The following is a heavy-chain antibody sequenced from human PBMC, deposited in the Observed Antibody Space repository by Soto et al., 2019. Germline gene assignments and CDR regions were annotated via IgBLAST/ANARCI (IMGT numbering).Heavy chain of an antibody. Sequence: PGGSLRLSCAASGFTFSSYSMNWVRQAPGKGLEWVSSISSSSSYIYYADSVKGRFTISRDNAKNSLYLQMNSLRAEDTAVYYCARVRGLPPPYYYYGMDVWGQGTTVTVSS. D-gene: IGHD2-21*01. V-gene: IGHV3-21*01. CDR2: ISSSSSYI. CDR1: GFTFSSYS. CDR3: ARVRGLPPPYYYYGMDV. J-gene: IGHJ6*02.